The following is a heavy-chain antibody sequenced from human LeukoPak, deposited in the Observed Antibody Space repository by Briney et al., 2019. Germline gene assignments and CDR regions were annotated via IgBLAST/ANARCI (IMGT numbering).Heavy chain of an antibody. J-gene: IGHJ4*02. CDR1: GYTFTSYG. V-gene: IGHV1-18*01. Sequence: ASVKVSCKASGYTFTSYGISWVRQAPGQGLEWMGWISAYNGNSNYAQKLQGRVTMTTHTSTSTAYVELRSVRSDDTAVYYCARDPFHDITFGHDYWGQGTLVTVSS. CDR3: ARDPFHDITFGHDY. CDR2: ISAYNGNS. D-gene: IGHD2/OR15-2a*01.